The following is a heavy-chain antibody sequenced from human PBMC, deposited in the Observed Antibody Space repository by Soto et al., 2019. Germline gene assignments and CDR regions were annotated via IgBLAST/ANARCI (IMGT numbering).Heavy chain of an antibody. CDR3: ARRYGWLYFDY. CDR1: GGSISSYY. J-gene: IGHJ4*02. CDR2: IYYSGST. D-gene: IGHD3-10*01. Sequence: SETLSLTCTVSGGSISSYYWSWIRQPPGKGLEWIGYIYYSGSTNYNPSLKSRVTISVDTSKNQFSLKLSSVTAADTAVYYCARRYGWLYFDYWGQGSLVTVSS. V-gene: IGHV4-59*08.